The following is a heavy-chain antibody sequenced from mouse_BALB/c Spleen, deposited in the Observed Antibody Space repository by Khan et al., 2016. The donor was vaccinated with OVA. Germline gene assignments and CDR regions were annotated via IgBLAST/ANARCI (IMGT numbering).Heavy chain of an antibody. CDR3: ATSYFYGYYFDY. CDR1: GFTFNSYG. J-gene: IGHJ2*01. Sequence: EVQLVESGGGLVQPGGSRKLSCAASGFTFNSYGMHWVRKAPEKGLEWVAYLSGDSNSIYYTDTVKGRITISKDNPKNNLFLQMTSRMSEDTAMYYCATSYFYGYYFDYWGPGTTLTVS. D-gene: IGHD1-1*01. V-gene: IGHV5-17*02. CDR2: LSGDSNSI.